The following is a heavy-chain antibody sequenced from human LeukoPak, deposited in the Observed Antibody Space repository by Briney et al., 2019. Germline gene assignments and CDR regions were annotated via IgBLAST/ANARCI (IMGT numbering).Heavy chain of an antibody. V-gene: IGHV3-23*01. Sequence: GGSLRLSCAASGFTFSSHAMGLVRQAPGKGLEWVSGIGGLGGSTYYAGSVKGRFTISRDNSQNTLYLHMNSLRAGDTAVYYCARDPGVVAFHYFDYWGQGSLVTVSS. CDR3: ARDPGVVAFHYFDY. CDR1: GFTFSSHA. J-gene: IGHJ4*02. D-gene: IGHD3-3*01. CDR2: IGGLGGST.